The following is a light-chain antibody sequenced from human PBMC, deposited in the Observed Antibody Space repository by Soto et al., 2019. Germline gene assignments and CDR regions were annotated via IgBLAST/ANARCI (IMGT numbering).Light chain of an antibody. J-gene: IGKJ4*01. CDR1: QNISYY. V-gene: IGKV1-39*01. CDR3: QQSYSTPRS. Sequence: DIQMTQSPSSLSASVGDGVTITCRASQNISYYLNWYQQKPGKAPKLLIYAASSLQSGVPSRFSGSASGTDFTLTISSLQPEDFATYYCQQSYSTPRSFGGGTKVEIK. CDR2: AAS.